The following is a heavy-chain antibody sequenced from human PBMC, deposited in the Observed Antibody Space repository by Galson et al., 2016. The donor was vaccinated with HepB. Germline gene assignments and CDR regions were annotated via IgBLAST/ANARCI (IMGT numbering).Heavy chain of an antibody. Sequence: SLRLSCAASGFSFDDHAMHWVRQAPGRGLEWVARITWNSGATGYAASLSGRFTISRDNAKNPLYLHMSRLTAGDSAIYYCARDPGALTGTYQYFDLWGRGAPVTVSP. CDR2: ITWNSGAT. CDR3: ARDPGALTGTYQYFDL. V-gene: IGHV3-9*01. D-gene: IGHD7-27*01. CDR1: GFSFDDHA. J-gene: IGHJ2*01.